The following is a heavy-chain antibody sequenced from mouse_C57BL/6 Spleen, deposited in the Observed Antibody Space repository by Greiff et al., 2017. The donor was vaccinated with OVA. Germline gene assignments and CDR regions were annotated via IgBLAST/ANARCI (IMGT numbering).Heavy chain of an antibody. V-gene: IGHV5-17*01. D-gene: IGHD1-1*01. CDR1: GFTFSDYG. Sequence: EVKVEESGGGLVKPGGSLKLSCAASGFTFSDYGMHWVRQAPEKGLEWVAYISSGSSTIYYADTVKGRFTISRDNAKNTLFLQMTSLRSEDTAMYYCARSYYGSSPWYFDVWGTGTTVTVSS. CDR3: ARSYYGSSPWYFDV. CDR2: ISSGSSTI. J-gene: IGHJ1*03.